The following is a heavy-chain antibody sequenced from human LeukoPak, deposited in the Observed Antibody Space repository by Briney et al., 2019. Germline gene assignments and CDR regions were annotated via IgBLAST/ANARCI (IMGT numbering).Heavy chain of an antibody. CDR1: GYTFTSYY. CDR3: ARYTRYDFWSGYAEQYYFDY. D-gene: IGHD3-3*01. V-gene: IGHV1-46*01. CDR2: INPSGGST. Sequence: ASVKVSCKASGYTFTSYYMHWVRQAPGQGLEWMGIINPSGGSTSYAQKFQGRVTMTRDTSTSTVYMELRSLRSDDTAVYYCARYTRYDFWSGYAEQYYFDYWGQGTLVTVSS. J-gene: IGHJ4*02.